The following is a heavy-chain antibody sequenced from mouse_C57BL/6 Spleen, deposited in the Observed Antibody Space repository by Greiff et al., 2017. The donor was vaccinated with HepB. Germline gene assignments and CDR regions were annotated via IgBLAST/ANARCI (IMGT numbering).Heavy chain of an antibody. Sequence: QVQLQQPGAELVKPGASVKLSCKASGYTFTSYWMQWVKQRPGQGLEWIGEIDPSDSYTNYNQKFKGKATLTVVTSSSTAYMQLSSLTSEDSAVYYCARRSYFDYWGQGTTLTVSS. J-gene: IGHJ2*01. CDR2: IDPSDSYT. V-gene: IGHV1-50*01. CDR1: GYTFTSYW. CDR3: ARRSYFDY.